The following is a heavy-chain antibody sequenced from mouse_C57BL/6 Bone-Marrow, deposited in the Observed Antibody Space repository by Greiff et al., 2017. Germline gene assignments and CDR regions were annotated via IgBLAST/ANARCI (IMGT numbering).Heavy chain of an antibody. CDR2: IYPGNSDT. Sequence: VQLQQSGTVLARPGASVKMSCKTSGYTFTSYWMHWVKQRPGQGLEWIGAIYPGNSDTSYNQKFKGKAKLTAVTSASTAYMELSSLTNAASAVYYCTRVDGNRGLLAYWGQGTLVTVSA. V-gene: IGHV1-5*01. CDR1: GYTFTSYW. J-gene: IGHJ3*01. D-gene: IGHD2-1*01. CDR3: TRVDGNRGLLAY.